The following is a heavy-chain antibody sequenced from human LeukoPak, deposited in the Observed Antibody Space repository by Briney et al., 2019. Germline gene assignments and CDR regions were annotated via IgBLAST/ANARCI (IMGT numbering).Heavy chain of an antibody. J-gene: IGHJ4*02. CDR1: GFTVSSNY. Sequence: PGGSLRLSCAGSGFTVSSNYMSWVRQAPGKGPEWVSVIYSGGGTDYAESVKGRFIVSRDNSKNTLYLQMNNLRADDTAVYYCARSRLWGSYGVGSPANWGQGTLVTV. CDR3: ARSRLWGSYGVGSPAN. D-gene: IGHD1-26*01. CDR2: IYSGGGT. V-gene: IGHV3-53*01.